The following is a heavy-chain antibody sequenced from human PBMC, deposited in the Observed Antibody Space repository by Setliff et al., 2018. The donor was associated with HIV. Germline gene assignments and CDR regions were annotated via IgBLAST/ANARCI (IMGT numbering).Heavy chain of an antibody. J-gene: IGHJ4*02. CDR3: ARHGITIFGVVTSPFDY. V-gene: IGHV4-61*02. CDR2: IYTSGST. CDR1: GASITSGSNF. Sequence: SETLSLTCTVSGASITSGSNFWNWIRQPAGKGLEWIGRIYTSGSTNYNPSLKSRVSISVDTSKNQVSLKLSSVTVADTAVYYCARHGITIFGVVTSPFDYWGQGTLVTVSS. D-gene: IGHD3-3*01.